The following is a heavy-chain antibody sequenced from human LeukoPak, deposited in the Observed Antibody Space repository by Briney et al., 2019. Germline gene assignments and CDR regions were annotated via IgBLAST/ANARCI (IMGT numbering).Heavy chain of an antibody. D-gene: IGHD6-13*01. CDR3: ARQIASAGTAGFDF. CDR2: IYSTGTT. V-gene: IGHV4-4*07. Sequence: SETLSLTCTVSGGSIRSYWSWIRQPAGKGLEWIGRIYSTGTTNYNPSLKSRVTMSVDTSKNQFSLRLRSVTAADTAVYYCARQIASAGTAGFDFWGQGALVTVSS. CDR1: GGSIRSY. J-gene: IGHJ4*02.